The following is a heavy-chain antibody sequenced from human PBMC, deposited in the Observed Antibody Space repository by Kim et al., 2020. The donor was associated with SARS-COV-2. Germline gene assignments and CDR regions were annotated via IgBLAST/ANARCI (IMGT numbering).Heavy chain of an antibody. CDR1: GFTFSSYG. CDR2: ISYDGSNK. J-gene: IGHJ6*02. D-gene: IGHD3-22*01. CDR3: AKEGHSSGYYSYYYYYGMDV. V-gene: IGHV3-30*18. Sequence: GGSLRLSCAASGFTFSSYGMHWVRQAPGKGLEWVAVISYDGSNKYYADSVKGRFTISRDNSKNTLYLQMNSLRAEDTAVYYCAKEGHSSGYYSYYYYYGMDVWGQGTTVTVSS.